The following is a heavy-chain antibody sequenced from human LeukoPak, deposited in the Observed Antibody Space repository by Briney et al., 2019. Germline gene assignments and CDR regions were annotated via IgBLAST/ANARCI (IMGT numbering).Heavy chain of an antibody. CDR3: PKDSEEGYCSSTSCSLGAFDI. CDR2: ISWNSGSI. D-gene: IGHD2-2*01. Sequence: GRSLRLSCAASGFTFDDYAMHWVRQAPGKGLEWVSGISWNSGSIGYADSVKGRFTISRDNAKNSLYLQMNSLRAEDTALYYCPKDSEEGYCSSTSCSLGAFDIWGQGTMVTVSS. V-gene: IGHV3-9*01. J-gene: IGHJ3*02. CDR1: GFTFDDYA.